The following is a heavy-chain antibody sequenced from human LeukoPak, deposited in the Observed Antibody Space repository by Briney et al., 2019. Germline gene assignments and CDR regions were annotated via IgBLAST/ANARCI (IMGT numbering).Heavy chain of an antibody. J-gene: IGHJ4*02. Sequence: ASVKVSCKASGYTFTSYAMNWVRQAPGRGLEWMGWINTNTGNPTYAQGFTGRFVFSLDTSVSTAYLQISSLKAEDTAVYYCARGLVRFGELFIDYWGQGTLVTVSS. V-gene: IGHV7-4-1*02. CDR2: INTNTGNP. D-gene: IGHD3-10*01. CDR3: ARGLVRFGELFIDY. CDR1: GYTFTSYA.